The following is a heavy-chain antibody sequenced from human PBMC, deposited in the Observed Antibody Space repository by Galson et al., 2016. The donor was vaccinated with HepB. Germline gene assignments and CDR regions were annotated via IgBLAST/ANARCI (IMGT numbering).Heavy chain of an antibody. CDR2: ISGGSSYI. D-gene: IGHD6-13*01. CDR1: GFTFSHYF. J-gene: IGHJ3*02. CDR3: AKDGAYSSTWNTRVIHAFHI. V-gene: IGHV3-11*06. Sequence: SLRLSCAASGFTFSHYFVRWIRQAPGKGLEWVSAISGGSSYIFYADSVKGRFTISRDNAKNAVYLQMHSLRAEDTAVYYCAKDGAYSSTWNTRVIHAFHIWGQGTVVTVSS.